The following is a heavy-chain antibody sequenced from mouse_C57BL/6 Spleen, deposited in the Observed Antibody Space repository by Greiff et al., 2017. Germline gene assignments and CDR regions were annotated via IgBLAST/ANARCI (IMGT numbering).Heavy chain of an antibody. D-gene: IGHD4-1*01. V-gene: IGHV5-2*01. CDR2: INSDGGST. CDR3: ARHVSGTGAMDY. CDR1: EYEFPSPD. Sequence: EGQLVEAGGGFVQPGESLKLSCESNEYEFPSPDMSWVRTTPEKRLELVAAINSDGGSTYYPDTMERRFIISRDNTKKTLYLQMSSLRSEDTALYYGARHVSGTGAMDYWCQGTSVTVSS. J-gene: IGHJ4*01.